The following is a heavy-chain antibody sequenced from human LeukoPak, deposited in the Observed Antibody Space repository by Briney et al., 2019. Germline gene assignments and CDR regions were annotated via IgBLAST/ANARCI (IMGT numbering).Heavy chain of an antibody. Sequence: PGRSLRLSCAASGFTFDDYAMHWVRQAPGKGLEWVPGISWNSGSIGYADSVKGRFTISRDNAKNSLYLQMNSLRAEDTALYYCAKTSSLGSGWYNWFDPWGQGTLVTVSS. CDR3: AKTSSLGSGWYNWFDP. CDR1: GFTFDDYA. V-gene: IGHV3-9*01. D-gene: IGHD6-19*01. CDR2: ISWNSGSI. J-gene: IGHJ5*02.